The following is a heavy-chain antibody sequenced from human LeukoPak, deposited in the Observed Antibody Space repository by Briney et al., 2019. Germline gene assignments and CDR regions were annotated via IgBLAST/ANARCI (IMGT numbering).Heavy chain of an antibody. CDR1: GGSFSGYL. D-gene: IGHD3-10*01. J-gene: IGHJ5*02. CDR3: AGGPRESYYNWFDT. Sequence: SETLSLTCGVYGGSFSGYLWNWIRQPPGKDLEWLGEINHSGSANYHPSLKSRVTISVDTSKNQVSLSLSSVTAADTAVYYCAGGPRESYYNWFDTGGQGTLVTVS. V-gene: IGHV4-34*01. CDR2: INHSGSA.